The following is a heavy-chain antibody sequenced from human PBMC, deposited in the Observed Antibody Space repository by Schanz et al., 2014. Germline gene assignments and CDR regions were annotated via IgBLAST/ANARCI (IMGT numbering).Heavy chain of an antibody. CDR2: IYSSGST. V-gene: IGHV3-53*01. CDR3: AEDYESALSPPRHDAFDV. D-gene: IGHD3-22*01. Sequence: DVQLVDSGGGLVQPGGSLRLSCAASGFTVSNSYIHWVRQAPGKGLDWVSTIYSSGSTYYADSVRGRFTISRDNSRKTLFLQKSTLNAATPPLYSCAEDYESALSPPRHDAFDVWGQGTVVTVSS. CDR1: GFTVSNSY. J-gene: IGHJ3*01.